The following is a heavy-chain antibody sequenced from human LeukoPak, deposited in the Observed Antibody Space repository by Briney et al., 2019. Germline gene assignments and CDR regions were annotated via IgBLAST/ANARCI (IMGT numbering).Heavy chain of an antibody. CDR1: SDSISSSRFY. J-gene: IGHJ6*02. CDR3: ASLLSGFISSWCPDYYYGVDV. V-gene: IGHV4-39*01. D-gene: IGHD6-13*01. Sequence: SETLSLTCTVSSDSISSSRFYGGWIRQPPGRGLEWIATISYSGSTYYNPSLRSRVTTSIDTSKNQFSLKLSSVTAADTAVYYCASLLSGFISSWCPDYYYGVDVWGQGTTVSVSS. CDR2: ISYSGST.